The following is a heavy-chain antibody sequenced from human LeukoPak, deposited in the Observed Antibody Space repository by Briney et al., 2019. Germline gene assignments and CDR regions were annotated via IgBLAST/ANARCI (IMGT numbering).Heavy chain of an antibody. CDR1: GASISGYW. D-gene: IGHD3-10*01. Sequence: PSETLSLTCDVSGASISGYWWSWIRQPAGKGLEWIGRMYTDGDTNYNPALKSRVTVSVDTSKNLFSLKLISVTAADTAVYYCASFRSREVDVWGKGTTVTVSS. CDR2: MYTDGDT. J-gene: IGHJ6*04. V-gene: IGHV4-4*07. CDR3: ASFRSREVDV.